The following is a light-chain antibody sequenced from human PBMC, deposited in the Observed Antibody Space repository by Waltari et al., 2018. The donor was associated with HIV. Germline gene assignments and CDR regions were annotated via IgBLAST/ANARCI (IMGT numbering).Light chain of an antibody. CDR1: SSDVGGYNY. CDR3: SSYAGSNNLL. J-gene: IGLJ2*01. Sequence: QSALTQPPSASGSPGQSVTISCTGTSSDVGGYNYVSLYQQHPGKAPKLMIYEVSKRPSGVPDRFSGSKSGNTASLTVSGLQAEDEADYYCSSYAGSNNLLFGGGTKLTVL. V-gene: IGLV2-8*01. CDR2: EVS.